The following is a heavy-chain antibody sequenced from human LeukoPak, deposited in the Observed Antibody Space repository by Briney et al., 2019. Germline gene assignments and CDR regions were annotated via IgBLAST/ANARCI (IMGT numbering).Heavy chain of an antibody. CDR3: ARGGYSSSWYSYLYFDL. CDR2: INPNSGGT. Sequence: ASVKVSCKASGYTFTGYYMHWVRQAPGQGLEWMGWINPNSGGTNYAQKFQGRVTMTRDTSISTAYMELSRLRSDDTAVYYCARGGYSSSWYSYLYFDLWAVAPWSLSPQ. CDR1: GYTFTGYY. D-gene: IGHD6-13*01. V-gene: IGHV1-2*02. J-gene: IGHJ2*01.